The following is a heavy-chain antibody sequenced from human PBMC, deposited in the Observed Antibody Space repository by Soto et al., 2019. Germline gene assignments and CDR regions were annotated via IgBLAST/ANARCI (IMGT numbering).Heavy chain of an antibody. J-gene: IGHJ4*02. CDR1: GFTFSSYA. CDR3: TRDQRASSPDY. Sequence: EVQLLESGGGLVQPGGSLRLSCAASGFTFSSYAMSWVRQAPGKGLEWVSAISGSGGSTYYADSVKGRFTISRDNSKNTLYLQMNSLRGEDTGVYFCTRDQRASSPDYWGQGTLVTVSS. D-gene: IGHD3-10*01. CDR2: ISGSGGST. V-gene: IGHV3-23*01.